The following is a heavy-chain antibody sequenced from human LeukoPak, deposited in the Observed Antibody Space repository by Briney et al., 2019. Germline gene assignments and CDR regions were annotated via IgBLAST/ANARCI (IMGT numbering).Heavy chain of an antibody. V-gene: IGHV3-15*01. CDR1: GFTFSNAW. CDR3: TTDSSSWYPFDY. D-gene: IGHD6-13*01. Sequence: GGSLRLSCAASGFTFSNAWMSWVRQAPGKGLEWVGRIKSKTDGGTTDYAAPVKGRFTISRDDSKNTLYLQMNSLKTEDTAVYYCTTDSSSWYPFDYWGQGTLVTVSS. J-gene: IGHJ4*02. CDR2: IKSKTDGGTT.